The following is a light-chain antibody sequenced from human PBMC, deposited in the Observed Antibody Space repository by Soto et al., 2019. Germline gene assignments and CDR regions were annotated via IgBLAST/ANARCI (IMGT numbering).Light chain of an antibody. CDR2: DAS. Sequence: EVVLTQSPDTLSLPPGERATLSCRASQSISSYLAWYQQKPGQAPRLLIYDASSRATGIPARFSGSGSETDFTLTISSLQSEDFAIYYCQQYESWPPCTFGQGTRLEIK. V-gene: IGKV3-11*01. CDR1: QSISSY. J-gene: IGKJ5*01. CDR3: QQYESWPPCT.